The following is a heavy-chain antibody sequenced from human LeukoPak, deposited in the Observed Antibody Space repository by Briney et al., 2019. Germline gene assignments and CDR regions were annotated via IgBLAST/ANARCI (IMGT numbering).Heavy chain of an antibody. CDR1: GYSISSGYY. CDR2: IYYSGST. V-gene: IGHV4-38-2*02. D-gene: IGHD2-21*01. Sequence: SEALSLTCTVSGYSISSGYYWGWIRQPPGKGLEWIGSIYYSGSTYYNPSLKSRVTISVDTSKNQFSLKLSSVTAADTAVYYCARDCVGSCLYWGQGTLVTVSS. CDR3: ARDCVGSCLY. J-gene: IGHJ4*02.